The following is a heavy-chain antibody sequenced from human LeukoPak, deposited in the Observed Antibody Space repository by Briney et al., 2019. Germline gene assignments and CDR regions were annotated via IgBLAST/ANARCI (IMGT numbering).Heavy chain of an antibody. CDR2: IYSGGST. D-gene: IGHD3-22*01. V-gene: IGHV3-53*01. CDR3: VRLRRNSDSSGYYYYYDY. Sequence: PGGSLRLSCAASGFTVSSNYMSWVRQAPGKGLECVSVIYSGGSTYYADSVKGRFTISRDNSKNTLYLQMNSLRAEDTAVYYCVRLRRNSDSSGYYYYYDYWGQGILVTVSS. J-gene: IGHJ4*02. CDR1: GFTVSSNY.